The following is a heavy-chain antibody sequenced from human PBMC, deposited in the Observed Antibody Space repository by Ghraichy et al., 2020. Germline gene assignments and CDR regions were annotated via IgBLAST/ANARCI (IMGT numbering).Heavy chain of an antibody. CDR3: AKPASKYYYGSGSYYQY. J-gene: IGHJ4*02. V-gene: IGHV3-23*01. D-gene: IGHD3-10*01. Sequence: GGSLRLSCAASGFTFSSYAMSWVRQAPGKGLEWVSAISGSGGSTYYADSVKGRFTISRDNSKNTLYLQMNSLRAEDTAVYYCAKPASKYYYGSGSYYQYWGQGTLVTVSS. CDR2: ISGSGGST. CDR1: GFTFSSYA.